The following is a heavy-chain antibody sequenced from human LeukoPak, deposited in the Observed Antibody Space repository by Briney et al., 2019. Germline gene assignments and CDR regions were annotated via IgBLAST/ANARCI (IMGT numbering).Heavy chain of an antibody. V-gene: IGHV4-59*11. CDR3: ARSVDYFDNTGPHMMFDC. CDR2: IYYTGII. J-gene: IGHJ4*02. CDR1: GDSITSHY. D-gene: IGHD3-22*01. Sequence: SETLSLTCNVSGDSITSHYWNWIRQPPGKGLEWIGYIYYTGIIKYNPSLTSRVSMSVDTSKNQFFLKMKSVTAADTAVYHCARSVDYFDNTGPHMMFDCWGQGSLVTVSS.